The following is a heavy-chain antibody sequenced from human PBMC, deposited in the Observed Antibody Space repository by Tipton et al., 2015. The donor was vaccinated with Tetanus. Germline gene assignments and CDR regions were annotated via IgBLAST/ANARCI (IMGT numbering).Heavy chain of an antibody. CDR2: IYTGGSA. V-gene: IGHV3-66*02. Sequence: SLRLSCAASGVTVSGNYMSWVRQAPGKGLEWVSVIYTGGSADYTDSVKGRFTISRDNSNNSLSLQMNSLRVEDTAVYYCAKDLIGDTLTAYYLDYWGQGTLVTVSS. CDR1: GVTVSGNY. J-gene: IGHJ4*02. D-gene: IGHD3-9*01. CDR3: AKDLIGDTLTAYYLDY.